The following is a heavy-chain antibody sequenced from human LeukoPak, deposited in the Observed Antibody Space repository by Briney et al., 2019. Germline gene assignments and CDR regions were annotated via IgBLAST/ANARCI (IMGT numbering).Heavy chain of an antibody. V-gene: IGHV3-30*02. Sequence: GGSLRLSCAASGFTFSSYGMHWVRQAPGKGLEWVAFIRYDGSNKYYADSVKGRFTISRDNSKNTLYLQTNSLRAEDTAVYYCAKDRALYCSSTSCYFFDYWGQGTLVTVSS. CDR1: GFTFSSYG. J-gene: IGHJ4*02. D-gene: IGHD2-2*01. CDR2: IRYDGSNK. CDR3: AKDRALYCSSTSCYFFDY.